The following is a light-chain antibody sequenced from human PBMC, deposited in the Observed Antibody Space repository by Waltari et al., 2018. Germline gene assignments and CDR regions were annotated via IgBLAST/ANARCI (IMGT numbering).Light chain of an antibody. J-gene: IGKJ2*01. CDR3: QQYSNYPYT. Sequence: DIQMTQSPSTLSASVGDTVPITCRASQSISSWLAWYQQKPGKAQKLLIHKASTLESGVPSRFSGSGSGTEFTLTIDSLLPDDFATYYCQQYSNYPYTFGQGTKLEI. CDR1: QSISSW. CDR2: KAS. V-gene: IGKV1-5*03.